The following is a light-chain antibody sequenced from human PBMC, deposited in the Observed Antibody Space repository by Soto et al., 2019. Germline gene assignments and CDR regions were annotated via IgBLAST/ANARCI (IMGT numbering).Light chain of an antibody. Sequence: QSVLTQSSSASASLGSSVKLTCTLSSGHSSYIIAWHQQQPGKAPRYLMKLEGRGSYNKGSGVPDRFSGSSSGADRYLTISNLQFEDEADYYCETWDSNITWVFGGGTKLTVL. V-gene: IGLV4-60*02. J-gene: IGLJ3*02. CDR1: SGHSSYI. CDR3: ETWDSNITWV. CDR2: LEGRGSY.